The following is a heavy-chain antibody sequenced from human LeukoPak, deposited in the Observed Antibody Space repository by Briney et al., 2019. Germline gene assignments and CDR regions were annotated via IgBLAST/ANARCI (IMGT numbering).Heavy chain of an antibody. J-gene: IGHJ6*03. D-gene: IGHD3-3*01. Sequence: GGSLRLSCAASGFTFSSYSMIWVRQAPGKGLEWVSSIRSSSSHIYYADSVKGRFTISRDNAKNSLYLQMNSLRAEDTAVYYCARVTIFGVVYYYYMDVWGKGTTVTVSS. CDR2: IRSSSSHI. CDR1: GFTFSSYS. V-gene: IGHV3-21*01. CDR3: ARVTIFGVVYYYYMDV.